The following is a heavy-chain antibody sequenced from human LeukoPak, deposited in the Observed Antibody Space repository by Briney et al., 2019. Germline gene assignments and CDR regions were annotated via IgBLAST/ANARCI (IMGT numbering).Heavy chain of an antibody. CDR1: GGSISPSY. CDR2: IYHSGTT. V-gene: IGHV4-59*08. Sequence: SETLSLTCSVSGGSISPSYWSWIRQPPGKGLEWIAYIYHSGTTKYNPSLRSRVTISVDTSKNQFSLMLDSVTAADTAVYYCARHGGSYFLYWGQGTLVTVSS. CDR3: ARHGGSYFLY. J-gene: IGHJ4*02. D-gene: IGHD3-16*01.